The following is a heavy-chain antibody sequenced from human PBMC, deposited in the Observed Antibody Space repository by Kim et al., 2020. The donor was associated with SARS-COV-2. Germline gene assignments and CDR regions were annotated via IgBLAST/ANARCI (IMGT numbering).Heavy chain of an antibody. V-gene: IGHV3-23*01. D-gene: IGHD2-21*02. CDR3: AKEMRAYCGGDCSDDY. J-gene: IGHJ4*02. Sequence: SVKGRFTISRDNPKTTLFLQMNSLRAEDTAVYYCAKEMRAYCGGDCSDDYRGQGTLVTVSS.